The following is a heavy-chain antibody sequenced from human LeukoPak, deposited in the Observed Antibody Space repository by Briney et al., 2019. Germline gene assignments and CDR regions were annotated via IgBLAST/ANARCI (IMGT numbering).Heavy chain of an antibody. J-gene: IGHJ4*02. CDR1: GFTLDDCA. CDR3: AKDPSAYCGGDCFRADY. CDR2: ISWSGSSI. V-gene: IGHV3-9*01. Sequence: GRSLRLSCTASGFTLDDCAIHWVRQAPGKGLEWVSGISWSGSSIGYADSVKGRFTISRDNAKNSLYLQMNSLRTEDTAFYYCAKDPSAYCGGDCFRADYWGQGTLVTVSS. D-gene: IGHD2-21*02.